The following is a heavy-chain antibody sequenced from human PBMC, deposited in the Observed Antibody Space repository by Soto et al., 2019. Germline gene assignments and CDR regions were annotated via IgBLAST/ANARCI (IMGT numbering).Heavy chain of an antibody. J-gene: IGHJ3*01. CDR3: ARSRDRCGGDCYSDSAAFDL. CDR1: VATHSPFIAYA. Sequence: SVQVSCQASVATHSPFIAYALSWLRQAPGQGLEWMGSIIPLGSSQHYAEGFQGRATIRADTSTFTGSLEVTDLTYDDAAVYFCARSRDRCGGDCYSDSAAFDLWGQGTPVTVSS. CDR2: IIPLGSSQ. D-gene: IGHD2-21*02. V-gene: IGHV1-69*04.